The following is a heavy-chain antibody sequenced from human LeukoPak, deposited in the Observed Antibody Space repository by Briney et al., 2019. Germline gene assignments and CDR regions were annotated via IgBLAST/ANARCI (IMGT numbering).Heavy chain of an antibody. V-gene: IGHV4-31*03. CDR3: ARVGAPPLMYSFDS. Sequence: SETLPLTCTVSGGSISSGGYYWSWIRQHPGKGLEWIGYIYYSGSTYYNPSLKSRVTISVDTSKNQFSLKLSSVAAADTAVYYCARVGAPPLMYSFDSWGQGTLVTVSS. CDR1: GGSISSGGYY. CDR2: IYYSGST. D-gene: IGHD1-26*01. J-gene: IGHJ4*02.